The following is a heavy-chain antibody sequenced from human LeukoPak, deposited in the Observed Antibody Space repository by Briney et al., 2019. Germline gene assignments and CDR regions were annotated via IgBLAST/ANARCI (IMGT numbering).Heavy chain of an antibody. D-gene: IGHD2-21*01. Sequence: PGGSLRLSCAASGFIFSSYGIHWVRQAPGKGLEWVAFIRYDGSQKFHADSVKDRFTISRDNSKNTLFLQMNSLRPEDTAVYYCAKDRGDCYDYWGQGALVTVSS. V-gene: IGHV3-30*02. CDR1: GFIFSSYG. CDR3: AKDRGDCYDY. J-gene: IGHJ4*02. CDR2: IRYDGSQK.